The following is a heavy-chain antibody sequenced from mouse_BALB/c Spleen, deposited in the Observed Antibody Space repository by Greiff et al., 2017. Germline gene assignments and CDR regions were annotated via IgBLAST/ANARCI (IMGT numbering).Heavy chain of an antibody. J-gene: IGHJ2*01. Sequence: QVQLQQPGAELVRPGASVKLSCKASGYTFTSYWINWVKQRPGQGLEWIGNIYPSDSYTNYNQKFKDKATLTVDKSSSTAYMQLSSPTSEDSAVYYCTRGGYRYYFDYWGQGTTLTVSS. CDR1: GYTFTSYW. V-gene: IGHV1-69*02. D-gene: IGHD2-14*01. CDR3: TRGGYRYYFDY. CDR2: IYPSDSYT.